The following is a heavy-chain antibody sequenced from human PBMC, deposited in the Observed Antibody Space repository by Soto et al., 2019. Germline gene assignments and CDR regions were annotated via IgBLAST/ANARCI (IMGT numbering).Heavy chain of an antibody. V-gene: IGHV1-8*01. CDR3: ARQRSHSSSWSDAFDI. CDR1: GYTFTNYD. D-gene: IGHD6-13*01. CDR2: MNPNTGNT. J-gene: IGHJ3*02. Sequence: QVQLVQSGAEVKKPGASVKVSCKASGYTFTNYDINWVRQATGQGLEWMGWMNPNTGNTGYAQKFQGRVTMNRNTSISTAYMELSSLTSEDTAVYYCARQRSHSSSWSDAFDIWGQETMVTVSS.